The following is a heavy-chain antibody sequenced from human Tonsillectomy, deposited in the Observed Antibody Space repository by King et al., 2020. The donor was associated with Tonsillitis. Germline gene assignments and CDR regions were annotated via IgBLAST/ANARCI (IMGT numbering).Heavy chain of an antibody. V-gene: IGHV1-69*01. CDR1: GGTFSNYA. CDR3: ARERGLPSAPLDY. J-gene: IGHJ4*02. D-gene: IGHD2-15*01. CDR2: IIPVLDTT. Sequence: QLVQSGAEVKKPGSSVKVSCKASGGTFSNYAISWVRQAPGQGLEWMGGIIPVLDTTNYAQKFQGRVTISADESTNTVYMELSSLRSEDTAMYYCARERGLPSAPLDYWGQGSLVTVSS.